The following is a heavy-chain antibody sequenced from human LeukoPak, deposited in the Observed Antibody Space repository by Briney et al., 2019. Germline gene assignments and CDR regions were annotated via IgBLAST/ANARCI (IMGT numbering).Heavy chain of an antibody. D-gene: IGHD3-22*01. J-gene: IGHJ5*02. CDR1: GGSISSGDYY. CDR3: ARAPGNHYYDSSGHP. Sequence: NPSQTLSLTCSVSGGSISSGDYYWSWIRQPPGKGPEWIGYIYNSGNTYYNPSLKSRVTISVDTSKNQFSLKLSSVTAADTAVYYCARAPGNHYYDSSGHPWGQGTLVTVSS. CDR2: IYNSGNT. V-gene: IGHV4-30-4*01.